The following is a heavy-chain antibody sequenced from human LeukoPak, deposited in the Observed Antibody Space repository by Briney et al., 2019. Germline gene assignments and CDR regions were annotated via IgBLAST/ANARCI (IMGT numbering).Heavy chain of an antibody. CDR2: IRYDGSNK. V-gene: IGHV3-30*02. CDR3: ARGEGGNFDY. D-gene: IGHD3-16*01. CDR1: GFTFSNYA. J-gene: IGHJ4*02. Sequence: PGGSLRLSCAASGFTFSNYAMHWVRQAPGKGLEWVAFIRYDGSNKYYADSVKGRFTISRGNAKSSLYMQMNSLRAEDTAFYYCARGEGGNFDYWGQGTLVTVSS.